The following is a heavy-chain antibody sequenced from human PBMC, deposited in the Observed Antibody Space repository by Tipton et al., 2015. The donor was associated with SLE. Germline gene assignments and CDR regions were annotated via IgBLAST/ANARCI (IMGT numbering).Heavy chain of an antibody. CDR2: IFTSGTT. CDR3: ARYFYDSSGVCLFDF. CDR1: GGSVSRGSYS. D-gene: IGHD3-22*01. Sequence: TLSLTSTVSGGSVSRGSYSWSWIRQPAGKGLEWIGHIFTSGTTNYNPSLKSRVTISMDTSKNQVSLKLSSVTAADTAMYYCARYFYDSSGVCLFDFWGQGTPVTVSS. J-gene: IGHJ4*02. V-gene: IGHV4-61*09.